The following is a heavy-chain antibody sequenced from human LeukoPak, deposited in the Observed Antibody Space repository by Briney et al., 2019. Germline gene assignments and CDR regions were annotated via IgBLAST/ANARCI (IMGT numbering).Heavy chain of an antibody. D-gene: IGHD1-1*01. CDR1: GYIFTDYY. Sequence: ASVKVSCKASGYIFTDYYIHWVRQAPGQGLEWMGWINPNSGGTNYAQKFHGGVTLTTETSTDTAYMELSRLKSDDTAVYYCARAMGMGSIGTTDAFDIWGRGTQVTVSS. V-gene: IGHV1-2*02. CDR2: INPNSGGT. J-gene: IGHJ3*02. CDR3: ARAMGMGSIGTTDAFDI.